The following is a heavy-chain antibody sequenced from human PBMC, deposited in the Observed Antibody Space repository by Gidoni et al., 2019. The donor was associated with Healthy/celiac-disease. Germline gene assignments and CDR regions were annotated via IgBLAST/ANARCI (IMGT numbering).Heavy chain of an antibody. CDR1: GFTFSSYA. CDR3: AKLEAGYSSSWYPYYFDY. J-gene: IGHJ4*02. D-gene: IGHD6-13*01. V-gene: IGHV3-23*01. Sequence: EVQLLESGGGLVQPGGSLRLSCAASGFTFSSYAMSWVRQAPGKGLEWVSAISVSGGSTYYADSVKGRFTISRDNSKNTLYLQMNSLRAEDTAVYYCAKLEAGYSSSWYPYYFDYWGQGTLVTVSS. CDR2: ISVSGGST.